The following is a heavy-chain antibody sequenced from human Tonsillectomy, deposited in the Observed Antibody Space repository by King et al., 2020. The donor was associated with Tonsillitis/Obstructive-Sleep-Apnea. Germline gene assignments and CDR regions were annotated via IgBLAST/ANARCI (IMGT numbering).Heavy chain of an antibody. V-gene: IGHV4-59*01. CDR3: ARVHSFDY. Sequence: VQLQESGPGLVKPSETLSLTCTVSGGSISSYYWSWIRQPPGKGLEWMGYIYYSGSTNYNPSLKSRVTISVDTSKNQFSLKLSSVTAADTAVYYCARVHSFDYWGQGTLVTVSS. CDR1: GGSISSYY. J-gene: IGHJ4*02. CDR2: IYYSGST.